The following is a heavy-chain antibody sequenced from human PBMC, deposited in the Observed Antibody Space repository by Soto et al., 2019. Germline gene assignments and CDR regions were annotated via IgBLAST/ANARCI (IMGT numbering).Heavy chain of an antibody. D-gene: IGHD1-26*01. CDR1: GFTFSSYG. CDR2: IWYDGSNK. CDR3: AIQWELLSLDAFDI. Sequence: GGSLRRSCAASGFTFSSYGMHWVRQAPGKGLEWVAVIWYDGSNKYYADSVKGRFTISRDNSKNTLYLQMNSLRAEDTAVYYCAIQWELLSLDAFDIWGQGTMVTVSS. V-gene: IGHV3-33*01. J-gene: IGHJ3*02.